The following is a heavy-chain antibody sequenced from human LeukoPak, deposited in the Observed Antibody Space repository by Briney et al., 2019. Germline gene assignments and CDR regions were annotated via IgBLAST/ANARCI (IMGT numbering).Heavy chain of an antibody. Sequence: SETLSLTCTVSGGSVTSSSYYWGWIRQPPGKGLEWIGSMHYSGSTYYNPSLKSRVTTSVDTSKNQVSLKLSSVTAADTAVYYCARVSGWNPLEAAHLDYWGQGTLVTVSS. V-gene: IGHV4-39*07. CDR2: MHYSGST. CDR3: ARVSGWNPLEAAHLDY. CDR1: GGSVTSSSYY. D-gene: IGHD6-19*01. J-gene: IGHJ4*02.